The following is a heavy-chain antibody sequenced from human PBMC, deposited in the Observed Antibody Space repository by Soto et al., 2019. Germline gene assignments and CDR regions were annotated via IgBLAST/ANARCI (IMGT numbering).Heavy chain of an antibody. CDR1: GDSVSSITAA. D-gene: IGHD6-19*01. J-gene: IGHJ4*02. CDR3: ARGVAGSGFDL. Sequence: SQTLSLTCAISGDSVSSITAAWNWIRSSPSRGLEWLGRTYYRSNWRHDYAVSVRSRITVNPDTPKNHFSLQLNSVTPDDTAVYYCARGVAGSGFDLWGQGTLVTVSS. V-gene: IGHV6-1*01. CDR2: TYYRSNWRH.